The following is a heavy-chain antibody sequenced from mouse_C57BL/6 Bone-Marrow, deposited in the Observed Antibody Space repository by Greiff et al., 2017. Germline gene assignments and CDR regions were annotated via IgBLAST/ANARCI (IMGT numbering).Heavy chain of an antibody. Sequence: VQLQQSGAELVRPGASVKLSCTASGFNIKDDYMHWVKQRPEQGLEWIGWIDPENGDTEYASKFQGKATITADTSSNTAYLQLSSLTSEDTAVYYCTTGLRSYFDVWGTGTTVTVSS. J-gene: IGHJ1*03. CDR3: TTGLRSYFDV. D-gene: IGHD2-4*01. CDR1: GFNIKDDY. CDR2: IDPENGDT. V-gene: IGHV14-4*01.